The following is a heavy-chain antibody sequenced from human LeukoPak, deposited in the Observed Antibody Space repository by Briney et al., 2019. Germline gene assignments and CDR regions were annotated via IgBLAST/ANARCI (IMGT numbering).Heavy chain of an antibody. CDR1: GYSISSGYY. Sequence: PSETLSLTCAVSGYSISSGYYWGWIRQPPGKGLEWIGSIYHSGSTYYNPPLKSRVTISVDTSKNQFSLKLSSVTAADTAVYYCARVSFWSGYPGYYYYYMDVWGKGTTVTVSS. D-gene: IGHD3-3*01. CDR3: ARVSFWSGYPGYYYYYMDV. V-gene: IGHV4-38-2*01. CDR2: IYHSGST. J-gene: IGHJ6*03.